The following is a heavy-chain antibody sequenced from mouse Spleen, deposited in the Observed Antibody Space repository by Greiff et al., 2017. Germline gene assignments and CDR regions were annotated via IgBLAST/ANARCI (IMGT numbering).Heavy chain of an antibody. CDR3: ARPKFINYYGSSHWYFDV. J-gene: IGHJ1*03. D-gene: IGHD1-1*01. CDR1: GFTFSSYG. Sequence: EVQLQESGGDLVKPGGSLKLSCAASGFTFSSYGMSWVRQTPDKRLEWVATISSGGSYTYYPDSVKGRFTISRDNAKNTLYLQMSSLKSEDTAMYYCARPKFINYYGSSHWYFDVWGTGTTVTVSS. CDR2: ISSGGSYT. V-gene: IGHV5-6*01.